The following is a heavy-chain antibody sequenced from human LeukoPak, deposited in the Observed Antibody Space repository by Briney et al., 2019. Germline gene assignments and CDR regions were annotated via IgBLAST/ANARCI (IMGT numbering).Heavy chain of an antibody. CDR3: ARDGYFYAWDY. J-gene: IGHJ4*02. V-gene: IGHV3-7*01. CDR2: IKEDGREK. D-gene: IGHD2/OR15-2a*01. Sequence: QPGGSLRLSCVASGISFSRGWMSWVRQAPGKGLEWVAKIKEDGREKYYVDSVNGRFTISRDNAKNSLYLQMNGLRAEDTAVYFCARDGYFYAWDYWGQGTLVTVSS. CDR1: GISFSRGW.